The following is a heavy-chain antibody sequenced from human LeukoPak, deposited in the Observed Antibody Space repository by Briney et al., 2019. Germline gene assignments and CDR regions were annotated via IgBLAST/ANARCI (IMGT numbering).Heavy chain of an antibody. CDR1: GFTFSSYW. D-gene: IGHD6-13*01. CDR2: IKQDGSEQ. J-gene: IGHJ4*02. CDR3: ARRFSSSWFDY. V-gene: IGHV3-7*01. Sequence: PGGSLRLSCAASGFTFSSYWMSWARQAPGKGLEWVANIKQDGSEQYYVDSVKGRFTISRDNAKNSLYLQMNSLRAEDTAVYYCARRFSSSWFDYWGQGTLVTVSS.